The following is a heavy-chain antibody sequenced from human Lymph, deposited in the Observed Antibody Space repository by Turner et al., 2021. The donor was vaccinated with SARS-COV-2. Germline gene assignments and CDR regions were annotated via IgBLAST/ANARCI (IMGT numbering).Heavy chain of an antibody. CDR2: ISISSSTI. D-gene: IGHD2-15*01. CDR1: GFTFSSYS. J-gene: IGHJ6*02. V-gene: IGHV3-48*02. CDR3: ARDRGGYGAYYYGMDV. Sequence: EVQLVESGGGLVQPGGSLRLSCEATGFTFSSYSMNWVRQAPGKGLEWGSYISISSSTIYYADSVKGRFTISRDNAKNSLYLQMNSLRDEDTAVYYCARDRGGYGAYYYGMDVWGQGTTVTVSS.